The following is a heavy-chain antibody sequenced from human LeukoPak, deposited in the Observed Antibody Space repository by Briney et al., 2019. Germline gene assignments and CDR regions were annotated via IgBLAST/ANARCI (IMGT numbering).Heavy chain of an antibody. CDR3: ARVAAPIMYVDTAMFFDY. J-gene: IGHJ4*02. CDR2: ISYDGNNK. D-gene: IGHD5-18*01. Sequence: SGGSLRLSCAASGFTFSSYAMHWVRQAPGKGLEWVAVISYDGNNKYYADSVKGRFTISRDNSKNTLYLQMNRLRAEDTAVYYCARVAAPIMYVDTAMFFDYWGQGTLVTVSS. V-gene: IGHV3-30*04. CDR1: GFTFSSYA.